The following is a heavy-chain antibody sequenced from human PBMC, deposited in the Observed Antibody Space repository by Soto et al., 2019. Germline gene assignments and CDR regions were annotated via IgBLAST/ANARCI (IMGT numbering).Heavy chain of an antibody. V-gene: IGHV1-3*01. CDR2: INAGNGNT. D-gene: IGHD3-10*01. CDR1: GYTFTGYA. J-gene: IGHJ6*02. Sequence: ASVKGWCKASGYTFTGYAMHWVRQAPGKRLEWMGWINAGNGNTKYSQKFQGRVTITRDTSASTAYMELSSLRSEDTAVYYCAGNYYGSGSSYPYYYYGMDVWGQGTTVTGSS. CDR3: AGNYYGSGSSYPYYYYGMDV.